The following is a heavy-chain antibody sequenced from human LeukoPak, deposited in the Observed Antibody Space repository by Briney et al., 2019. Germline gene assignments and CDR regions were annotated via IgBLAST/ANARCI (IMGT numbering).Heavy chain of an antibody. CDR1: GGSFSGYY. J-gene: IGHJ4*02. Sequence: SETPSLTCAVYGGSFSGYYWSWIRQPPGKGLEWIGEINHSGSTNYNPSLKSRVTISVDTSKNQFSLKLSSVTAADTAVYYRARGTIFGVVPYYFDYWGQGTLVTVSS. V-gene: IGHV4-34*01. CDR3: ARGTIFGVVPYYFDY. CDR2: INHSGST. D-gene: IGHD3-3*01.